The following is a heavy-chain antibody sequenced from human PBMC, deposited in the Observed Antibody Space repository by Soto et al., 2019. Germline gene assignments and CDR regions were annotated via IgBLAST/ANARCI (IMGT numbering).Heavy chain of an antibody. D-gene: IGHD6-19*01. J-gene: IGHJ4*02. CDR1: RFTFSDYS. V-gene: IGHV3-48*01. Sequence: EVQLVESGGDLVQPGGSLRLSCAASRFTFSDYSMNWVRQAPGKGLEWDSYISGGGETIYYANSVRGRFTISRDNAKNSLFWQKKSQRGEDTGLYYCAREALPSQWQPTRYFDFWGQGTLVNVSS. CDR2: ISGGGETI. CDR3: AREALPSQWQPTRYFDF.